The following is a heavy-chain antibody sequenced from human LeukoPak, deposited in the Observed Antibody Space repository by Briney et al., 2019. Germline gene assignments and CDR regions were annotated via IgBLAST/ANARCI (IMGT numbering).Heavy chain of an antibody. Sequence: ASVKVSCKASGYTITGYYMHWVRQAPGQGLEWMGWINPNSGGTNYAQKFQGRVTMTRDTSISTAYMELSRLRSDDTAVYYCARGGGLLRYFDWLPDYFDYWGQGRLVTVSS. D-gene: IGHD3-9*01. J-gene: IGHJ4*02. CDR2: INPNSGGT. V-gene: IGHV1-2*02. CDR3: ARGGGLLRYFDWLPDYFDY. CDR1: GYTITGYY.